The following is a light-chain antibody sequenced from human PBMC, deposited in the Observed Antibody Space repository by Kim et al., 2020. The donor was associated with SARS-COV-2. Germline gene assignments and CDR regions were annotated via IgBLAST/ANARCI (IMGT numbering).Light chain of an antibody. Sequence: VSPGQTASITCSGDKLGDKYACWYQQKPGESPVVVIYQDSKRPSGIPERFSGSNSGNTATLTISGTQAMDEADYYCQAWDSSTVVFGGGTQLTVL. V-gene: IGLV3-1*01. J-gene: IGLJ2*01. CDR3: QAWDSSTVV. CDR1: KLGDKY. CDR2: QDS.